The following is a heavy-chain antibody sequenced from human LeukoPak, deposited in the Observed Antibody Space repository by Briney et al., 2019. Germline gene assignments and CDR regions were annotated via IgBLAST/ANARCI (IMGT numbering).Heavy chain of an antibody. CDR3: ARVHGGYSYGPPGPEAGCYYGMDV. J-gene: IGHJ6*02. CDR1: GGTFSSYA. V-gene: IGHV1-69*13. CDR2: IIPIFGTA. Sequence: SVTVSCKASGGTFSSYAISWVRQAPGQGLEWMGGIIPIFGTANYAQKFQGRVTITADESTSTAYMELSSLRSEDTAVYYCARVHGGYSYGPPGPEAGCYYGMDVWGQGTTVTVSS. D-gene: IGHD5-18*01.